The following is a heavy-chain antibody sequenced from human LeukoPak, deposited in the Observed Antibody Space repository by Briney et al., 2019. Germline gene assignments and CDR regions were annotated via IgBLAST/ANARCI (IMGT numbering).Heavy chain of an antibody. CDR3: AKSNGFGEPPEAFDY. J-gene: IGHJ4*02. D-gene: IGHD3-10*01. CDR2: IYYSGST. CDR1: GFTFSDYY. Sequence: PGGSLRLSCAASGFTFSDYYMSWIRQAPGKGLEWIGYIYYSGSTNYNPSLKSRVTISVDTSKNQFSLKLSTVTAADTAVYYCAKSNGFGEPPEAFDYWGQGTLVTVSS. V-gene: IGHV4-59*01.